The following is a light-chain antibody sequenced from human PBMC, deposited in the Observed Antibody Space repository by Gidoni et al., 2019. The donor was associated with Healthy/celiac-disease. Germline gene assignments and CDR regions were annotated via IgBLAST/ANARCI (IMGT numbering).Light chain of an antibody. J-gene: IGLJ2*01. V-gene: IGLV3-1*01. Sequence: PGQTASITCSGDKLGYKYACWYQQKPGQSPVLVIYQDSKRPSGIPERFSGSNSGSTATLTISGTQAMDEADYYCQAWDSSTEVFGGGTKLTVL. CDR2: QDS. CDR1: KLGYKY. CDR3: QAWDSSTEV.